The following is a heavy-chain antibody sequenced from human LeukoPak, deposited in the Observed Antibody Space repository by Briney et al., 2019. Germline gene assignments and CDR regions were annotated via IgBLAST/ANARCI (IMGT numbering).Heavy chain of an antibody. V-gene: IGHV3-73*01. CDR3: TRDAGTYNWLDP. CDR2: IDKKTKNYET. Sequence: PGGSLRLFCAASGFTFSDCSIHWVRQASGKGLEWVGLIDKKTKNYETAYAASVRGRFTISRDDSQNTAYLQMYSLETEDTALYYCTRDAGTYNWLDPWGQGTLVTVSS. J-gene: IGHJ5*02. D-gene: IGHD2-2*01. CDR1: GFTFSDCS.